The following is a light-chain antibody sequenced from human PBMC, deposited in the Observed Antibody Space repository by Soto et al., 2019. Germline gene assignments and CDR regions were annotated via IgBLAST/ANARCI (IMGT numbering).Light chain of an antibody. CDR2: EVN. J-gene: IGLJ1*01. V-gene: IGLV2-8*01. CDR1: RGDVGGYNY. Sequence: LTQPPSASGSPGQSVTISCTGTRGDVGGYNYVSWYQQHPGKAPKLMIYEVNKRPSGVPDRFSGSKTGNTASLTVSGLQAEDEADYYCSSYAGSDPYVFGAGTKVTVL. CDR3: SSYAGSDPYV.